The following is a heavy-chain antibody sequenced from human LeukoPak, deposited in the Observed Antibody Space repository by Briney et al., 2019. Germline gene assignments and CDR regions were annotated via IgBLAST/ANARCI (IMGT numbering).Heavy chain of an antibody. CDR1: GFTFTDNW. CDR3: TKRGTAADTSDY. CDR2: IRNKVNNYAA. D-gene: IGHD6-13*01. Sequence: PGGSLRLSCAVSGFTFTDNWMHWVRQASGKGLEWVGRIRNKVNNYAATYDASVKGRFTISRDDSKNMAYLQMNSLKTEDTAVYYCTKRGTAADTSDYWGQGTLVTVSS. J-gene: IGHJ4*02. V-gene: IGHV3-73*01.